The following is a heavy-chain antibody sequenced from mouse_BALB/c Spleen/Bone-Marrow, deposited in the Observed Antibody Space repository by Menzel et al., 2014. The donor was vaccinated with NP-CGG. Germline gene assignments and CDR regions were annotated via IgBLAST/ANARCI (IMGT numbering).Heavy chain of an antibody. D-gene: IGHD2-2*01. J-gene: IGHJ4*01. CDR1: GFSLTSYG. V-gene: IGHV2-9*02. Sequence: QVQLQQSGPGLVAPSQSLSITCTVSGFSLTSYGVHWVRQPPGRGLEWLGVIWAGGSTDYNSALMSRLSISKDNSKSQVFLKMNSLQTDDTAMYYCARDWLRRAMDCWGQGTSVTVSS. CDR3: ARDWLRRAMDC. CDR2: IWAGGST.